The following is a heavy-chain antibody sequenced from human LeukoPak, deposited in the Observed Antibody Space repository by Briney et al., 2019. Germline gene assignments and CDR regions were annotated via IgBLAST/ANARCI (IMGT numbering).Heavy chain of an antibody. CDR3: ARGGMAASATGPFDL. V-gene: IGHV4-59*01. D-gene: IGHD2-15*01. Sequence: PSETLSLTCSVSGGSISGYYWNWIRQPPGKGLEWIGYIYYSGSTSYNPSLKSRVTISVDTSNNQFSLRLASVATADTAVYYCARGGMAASATGPFDLWGQGTMVTISS. J-gene: IGHJ3*01. CDR1: GGSISGYY. CDR2: IYYSGST.